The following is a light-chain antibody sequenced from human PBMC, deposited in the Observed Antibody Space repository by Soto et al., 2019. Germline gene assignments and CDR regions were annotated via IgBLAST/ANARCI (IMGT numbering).Light chain of an antibody. CDR2: KVS. V-gene: IGKV2-30*02. CDR1: PSHVHRDGIAY. Sequence: VVMTQAALSLPVTLGAPASVVGSYKPSHVHRDGIAYFSWFQQRPGRSPRRLINKVSNRATGIPARFSGSGSGTEFTLTISSVQSEDFAVYYCQQYNNWPPTFGQGTKVDIK. J-gene: IGKJ1*01. CDR3: QQYNNWPPT.